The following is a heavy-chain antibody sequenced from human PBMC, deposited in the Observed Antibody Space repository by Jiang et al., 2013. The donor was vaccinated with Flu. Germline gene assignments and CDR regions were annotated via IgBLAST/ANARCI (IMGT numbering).Heavy chain of an antibody. CDR1: GYTFTTXF. D-gene: IGHD2-8*02. CDR3: ARVSGGAPVYYFDY. J-gene: IGHJ4*02. Sequence: SVRIPCEASGYTFTTXFFHWVRQAPGQGLEWMGIIYPSGTSTIYAQKFQGRVTMTRDTSTSTVYMELRSLRSDDTAVYYCARVSGGAPVYYFDYWGQGALVTVSS. CDR2: IYPSGTST. V-gene: IGHV1-46*01.